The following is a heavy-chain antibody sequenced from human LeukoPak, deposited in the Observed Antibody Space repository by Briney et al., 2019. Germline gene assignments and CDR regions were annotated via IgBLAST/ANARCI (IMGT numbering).Heavy chain of an antibody. CDR1: GYTFTYY. V-gene: IGHV1-2*02. Sequence: VASVRVSCKTSGYTFTYYIYWVRQAPGQGLEWMGWISPNSGDTKYAQKFQGRVTMTRDTSISTAYMELSRLRSDDTAVYYCARGPIVLMVYAIPHFDYWGQGTLVTVSS. CDR2: ISPNSGDT. J-gene: IGHJ4*02. CDR3: ARGPIVLMVYAIPHFDY. D-gene: IGHD2-8*01.